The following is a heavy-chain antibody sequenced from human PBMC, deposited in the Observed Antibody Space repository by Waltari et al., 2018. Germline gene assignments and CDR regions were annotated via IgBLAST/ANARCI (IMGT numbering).Heavy chain of an antibody. CDR3: ARQVSYSYGPHDAFDI. V-gene: IGHV4-39*01. CDR1: GGSLSSSSYY. Sequence: QLQLQESGPGLVKPSETLSLTCTVSGGSLSSSSYYWGWIRQPPGKGLEWIGSIYYSGSTYYNPSLKSRVTISVDTSKNQFSLKLSSVTAADTAVYYCARQVSYSYGPHDAFDIWGQGTMVTVSS. CDR2: IYYSGST. J-gene: IGHJ3*02. D-gene: IGHD5-18*01.